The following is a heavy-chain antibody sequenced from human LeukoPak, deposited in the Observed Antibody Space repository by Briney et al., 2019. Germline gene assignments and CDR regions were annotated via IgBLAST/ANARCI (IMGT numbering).Heavy chain of an antibody. CDR1: GFTFSSYG. Sequence: GGSLRLSCAASGFTFSSYGMHWVRQAPGKGLEWVAFIRYDGSNKYYAGSVKGRFTISRDNSKNTLYLQMNSLRAEDTAVYYCAKRGYSYGPHGSFDYWGQGTLVTVSS. D-gene: IGHD5-18*01. J-gene: IGHJ4*02. CDR3: AKRGYSYGPHGSFDY. CDR2: IRYDGSNK. V-gene: IGHV3-30*02.